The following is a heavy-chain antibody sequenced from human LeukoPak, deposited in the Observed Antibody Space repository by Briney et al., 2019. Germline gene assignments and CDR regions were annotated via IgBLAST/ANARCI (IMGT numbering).Heavy chain of an antibody. CDR1: GGSISSGSYY. CDR3: ARDGNYGSGKFDY. V-gene: IGHV4-61*02. J-gene: IGHJ4*02. D-gene: IGHD3-10*01. Sequence: SETLSLTCTVSGGSISSGSYYWSWIRQPAGKGLEWIGRIYTSGSTNYNPSLKSRVTISVDTSKNQFSLKLSSVTAADTAVYYCARDGNYGSGKFDYWGQGTLVTVSS. CDR2: IYTSGST.